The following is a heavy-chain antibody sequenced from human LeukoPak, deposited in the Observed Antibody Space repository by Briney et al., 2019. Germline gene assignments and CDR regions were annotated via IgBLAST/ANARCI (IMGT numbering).Heavy chain of an antibody. CDR1: GGSFSGYY. V-gene: IGHV4-34*01. Sequence: SETLSLTCAVYGGSFSGYYWSWIRQPPGKGLEWIGEINHSGSTNYNPSLKSRVTISVDTSKNQFSLKLSSVTAADTAVYYCARVGGYSSSWYAFDIWGQGTMVTVSS. CDR3: ARVGGYSSSWYAFDI. D-gene: IGHD6-13*01. J-gene: IGHJ3*02. CDR2: INHSGST.